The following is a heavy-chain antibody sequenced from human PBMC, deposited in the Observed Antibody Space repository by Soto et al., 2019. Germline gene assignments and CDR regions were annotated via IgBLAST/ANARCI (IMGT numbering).Heavy chain of an antibody. CDR3: APLTIGYSSGHLNY. CDR2: ISAYKGNT. D-gene: IGHD6-19*01. CDR1: GYTFTSYG. J-gene: IGHJ4*02. Sequence: ASVKVSCKASGYTFTSYGISWVRQAPGQGLEWMGWISAYKGNTNYAQKLQGRVTMTTDTSTSTAYMELRSLRSDDTAVYYCAPLTIGYSSGHLNYWGQGTLVTVSS. V-gene: IGHV1-18*04.